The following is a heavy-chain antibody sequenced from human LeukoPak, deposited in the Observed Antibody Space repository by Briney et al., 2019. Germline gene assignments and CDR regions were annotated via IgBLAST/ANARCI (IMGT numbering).Heavy chain of an antibody. Sequence: GGSLRLSCAASGFTLSDYWMNWVSQAPGKGLEWVANINLHGSVKLHVDSVEGRFTISRDNAKNSLFLQMTSLKVEDTAVYYCAAWGLYNYWGQGTLVTVSS. J-gene: IGHJ4*02. D-gene: IGHD7-27*01. CDR3: AAWGLYNY. V-gene: IGHV3-7*01. CDR2: INLHGSVK. CDR1: GFTLSDYW.